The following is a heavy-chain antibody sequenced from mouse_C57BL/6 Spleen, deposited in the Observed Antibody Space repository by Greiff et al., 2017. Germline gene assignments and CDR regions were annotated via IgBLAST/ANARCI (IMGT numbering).Heavy chain of an antibody. CDR3: ERFDYDLYYAMDY. Sequence: EVQLQQSGPELVKPGASVKISCKASGYSFTGYYMHWVKQSHGNILDWIGYIYPYNGVSSYNQKFKGKATLTVDKSYSTAYMELLSLTSEDSAVXYGERFDYDLYYAMDYWGQGTSVTVSS. D-gene: IGHD2-4*01. J-gene: IGHJ4*01. CDR2: IYPYNGVS. V-gene: IGHV1-31*01. CDR1: GYSFTGYY.